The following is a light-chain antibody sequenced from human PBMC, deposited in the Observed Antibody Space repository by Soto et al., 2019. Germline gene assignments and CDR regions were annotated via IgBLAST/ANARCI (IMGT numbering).Light chain of an antibody. Sequence: QSVLTQPPSASGSPGQSVTFSCTGTSCDIGTYAYVCWYQHSPATATHLLIYGVTRRPSVVADRFSGSKSGTTAALTASGLSAEEDAYYCGSSDAGRSMYVFGAGTKVTVL. CDR1: SCDIGTYAY. CDR3: SSDAGRSMYV. J-gene: IGLJ1*01. V-gene: IGLV2-8*01. CDR2: GVT.